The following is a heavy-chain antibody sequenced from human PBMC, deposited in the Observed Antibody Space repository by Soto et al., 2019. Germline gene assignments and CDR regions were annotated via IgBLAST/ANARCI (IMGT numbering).Heavy chain of an antibody. D-gene: IGHD3-3*01. CDR1: GYSFTSYW. CDR2: IYHGDSDT. J-gene: IGHJ3*02. Sequence: GEALKISCKGSGYSFTSYWIGWVRQMPGKGLEWMGIIYHGDSDTRYSPSFQGQVTISADKSISTAYLQWSSLKASDTAMYYCARHYYDFWREIMLGAFDXWGQGTMVTVS. CDR3: ARHYYDFWREIMLGAFDX. V-gene: IGHV5-51*01.